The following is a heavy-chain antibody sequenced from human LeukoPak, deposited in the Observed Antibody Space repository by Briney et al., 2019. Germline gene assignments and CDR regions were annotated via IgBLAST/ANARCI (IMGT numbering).Heavy chain of an antibody. Sequence: PSETLSLTCAVYGGSFSGYYWSWIRQPPGKGLEWIGEINHSGSTNYNPSLKSRVTISVDTSKNQFSLKLSSVTAADTAVYYCARVRAQQWLAYDYWGQGTLVTVSS. CDR2: INHSGST. CDR3: ARVRAQQWLAYDY. J-gene: IGHJ4*02. CDR1: GGSFSGYY. D-gene: IGHD6-19*01. V-gene: IGHV4-34*01.